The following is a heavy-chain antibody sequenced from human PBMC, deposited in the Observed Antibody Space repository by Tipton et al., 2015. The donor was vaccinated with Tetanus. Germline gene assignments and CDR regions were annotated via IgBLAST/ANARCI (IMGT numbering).Heavy chain of an antibody. J-gene: IGHJ4*02. V-gene: IGHV4-31*02. Sequence: LSCTVSGGSISSGGYYWSWIRQHPGKGLEWIGYIYYSGSTYYNPSLKSRVTISVDRSKNQFSLKLSSVTAADTAVYYCASGALQLWDYWGQGTLVTVSS. D-gene: IGHD5-18*01. CDR3: ASGALQLWDY. CDR1: GGSISSGGYY. CDR2: IYYSGST.